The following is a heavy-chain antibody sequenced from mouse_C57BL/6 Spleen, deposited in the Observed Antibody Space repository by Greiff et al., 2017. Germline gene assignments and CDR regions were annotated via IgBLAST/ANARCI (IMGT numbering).Heavy chain of an antibody. J-gene: IGHJ4*01. CDR1: GYAFTNYL. Sequence: QVQLQQSGAELVRPGTSVKVSCKASGYAFTNYLIEWVKQRPGQGLEWIGVINPGSGGTNYNEKFKGKATLTADKSSSTAYMQLSSLTSEDSAVYFCARSRLPRSYYAMDYWGQGTSVTVSS. CDR3: ARSRLPRSYYAMDY. V-gene: IGHV1-54*01. D-gene: IGHD1-1*01. CDR2: INPGSGGT.